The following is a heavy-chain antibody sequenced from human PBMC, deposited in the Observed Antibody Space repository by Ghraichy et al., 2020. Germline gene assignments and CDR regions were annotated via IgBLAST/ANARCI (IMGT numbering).Heavy chain of an antibody. J-gene: IGHJ4*02. CDR1: GGSFSGYY. D-gene: IGHD6-13*01. Sequence: SETLSLTCAVYGGSFSGYYWSWIRQPPGKGLEWIGEINHSGSTNYNPSLKSRVTISVDTSKNQFSLKLSSVTAADTAVYYCARGIAAAPPFDYWGQGTLVTVSS. CDR2: INHSGST. CDR3: ARGIAAAPPFDY. V-gene: IGHV4-34*01.